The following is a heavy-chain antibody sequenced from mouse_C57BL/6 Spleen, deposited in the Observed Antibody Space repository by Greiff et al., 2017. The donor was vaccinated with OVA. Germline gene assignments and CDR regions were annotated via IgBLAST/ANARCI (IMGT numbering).Heavy chain of an antibody. CDR2: ISSGGSYT. D-gene: IGHD2-3*01. CDR3: ARSVYDCYDFYV. CDR1: GFTFSSYG. V-gene: IGHV5-6*01. J-gene: IGHJ1*03. Sequence: EVKLVESGGDLVKPGGSLKLSCEASGFTFSSYGMSWVRQTPDKRLEWVANISSGGSYTYYPDSVKGRFTIARYNAKNTLYLQMSMLKYEDTAMYYCARSVYDCYDFYVWGTGTTVTVSS.